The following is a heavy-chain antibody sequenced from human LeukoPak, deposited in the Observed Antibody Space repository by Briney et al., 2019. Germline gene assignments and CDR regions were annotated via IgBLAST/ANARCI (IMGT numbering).Heavy chain of an antibody. V-gene: IGHV3-21*01. CDR2: ITRVSTYT. CDR1: GFTFSDFA. D-gene: IGHD4-17*01. CDR3: TRDRNDYGAPDAFDI. J-gene: IGHJ3*02. Sequence: PGGSLKLSCAASGFTFSDFAMNWVRQAPGKGLEWVSSITRVSTYTYYSESVQGRFTISRDNHKDLLYLQLNRLRGDDSGIYYCTRDRNDYGAPDAFDIWGQGTVVTVSS.